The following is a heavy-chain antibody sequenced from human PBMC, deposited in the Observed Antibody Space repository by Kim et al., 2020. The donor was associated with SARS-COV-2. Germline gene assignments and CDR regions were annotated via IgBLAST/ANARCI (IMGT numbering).Heavy chain of an antibody. CDR1: GFTFSSYA. J-gene: IGHJ5*02. CDR2: ISYDGSNK. CDR3: ASGRRAYYYGSGTPLFDP. V-gene: IGHV3-30*04. D-gene: IGHD3-10*01. Sequence: GGSLRLSCAASGFTFSSYAMHWVRQAPGKGLEWVAVISYDGSNKYYADSVKGRFTISRDNSKNTLYLQMNSLRAEDTAVYYCASGRRAYYYGSGTPLFDP.